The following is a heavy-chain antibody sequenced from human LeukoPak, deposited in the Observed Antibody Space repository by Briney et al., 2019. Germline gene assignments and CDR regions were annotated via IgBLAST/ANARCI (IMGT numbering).Heavy chain of an antibody. Sequence: SETLSLTCAVYGGSFSGYYWSWIRQPPGKGLEWIGEINHSGSTNYNPSLKSRVTISVDTSKNQFSLKLSSVTAADTAVYYCARAGSVVVPAAQSYYYYYGMDVWGQGTTVTVSS. CDR1: GGSFSGYY. J-gene: IGHJ6*02. D-gene: IGHD2-2*01. V-gene: IGHV4-34*01. CDR2: INHSGST. CDR3: ARAGSVVVPAAQSYYYYYGMDV.